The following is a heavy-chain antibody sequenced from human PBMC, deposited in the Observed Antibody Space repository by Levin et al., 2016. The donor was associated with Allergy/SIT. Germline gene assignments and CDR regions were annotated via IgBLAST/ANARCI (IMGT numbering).Heavy chain of an antibody. CDR3: ARVPILRALEGVIIGYYYGMDV. D-gene: IGHD3-3*01. Sequence: WIRQPPGKGLEWIGYIYYSGSTYYNPSLKSRVTISVDTSKNQFSLKLSSVTAADTAVYYCARVPILRALEGVIIGYYYGMDVWGQGTTVTVSS. V-gene: IGHV4-31*02. J-gene: IGHJ6*02. CDR2: IYYSGST.